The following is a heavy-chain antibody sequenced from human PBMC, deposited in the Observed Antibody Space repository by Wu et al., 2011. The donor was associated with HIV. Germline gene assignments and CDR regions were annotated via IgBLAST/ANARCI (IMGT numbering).Heavy chain of an antibody. CDR3: ARDLGGDEDH. CDR2: IIPILGTV. CDR1: GGTFSTYG. V-gene: IGHV1-69*14. Sequence: QVQLVQSGAEVKEPGSSVKVSCKASGGTFSTYGISWVRQAPGQGLEWMGGIIPILGTVKYAQKFQGRVTITADKSTSTAYMELSSLRSEDTAIYYCARDLGGDEDHWGQGTLVTVSS. J-gene: IGHJ4*02. D-gene: IGHD2-21*01.